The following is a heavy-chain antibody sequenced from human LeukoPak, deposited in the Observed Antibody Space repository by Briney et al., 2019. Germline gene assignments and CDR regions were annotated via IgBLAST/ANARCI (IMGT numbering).Heavy chain of an antibody. V-gene: IGHV4-39*01. D-gene: IGHD6-19*01. CDR1: GGSISSGSYY. Sequence: PSETLSLPCTVSGGSISSGSYYWGWIRQPPGKGLEWIGSIDYSGSTYYKPSLKSRVTISVDTSKNQFSLKLSSVTAADTAVYYCARHPSRGSGWYNAFDIWGQGTMVIVSS. CDR2: IDYSGST. J-gene: IGHJ3*02. CDR3: ARHPSRGSGWYNAFDI.